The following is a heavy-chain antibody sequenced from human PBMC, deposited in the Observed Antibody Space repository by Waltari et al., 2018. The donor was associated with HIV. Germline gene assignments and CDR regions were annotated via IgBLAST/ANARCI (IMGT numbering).Heavy chain of an antibody. CDR2: INPNSGNT. Sequence: QAQLVQSGAEVKKSGASVKVSCKASGNTFTNHDINWVRQATGQGLEWMGWINPNSGNTGYAQKFQGRVTMTRNTSISTAYMELSSLNSEDTAVYYCARGLSGATTLSDYWGQGTLVTVSS. CDR1: GNTFTNHD. D-gene: IGHD1-26*01. CDR3: ARGLSGATTLSDY. V-gene: IGHV1-8*01. J-gene: IGHJ4*02.